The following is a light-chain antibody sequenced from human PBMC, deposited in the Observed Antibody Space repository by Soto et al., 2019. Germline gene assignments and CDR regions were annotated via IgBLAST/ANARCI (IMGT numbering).Light chain of an antibody. Sequence: QPVLTQSPSASTSLGASVKLTCTLSSGNSNYAIAWHQQQPEKGPRYLMKVNSDGSHRKGDGIPDRFSGSSSGAQRYLTISSLQSEDEADYYCQTWGTGIRVFGTGTKLTVL. CDR1: SGNSNYA. V-gene: IGLV4-69*01. CDR2: VNSDGSH. CDR3: QTWGTGIRV. J-gene: IGLJ1*01.